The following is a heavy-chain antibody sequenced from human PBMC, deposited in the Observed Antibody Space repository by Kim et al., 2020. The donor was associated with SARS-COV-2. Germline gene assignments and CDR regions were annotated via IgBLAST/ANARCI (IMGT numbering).Heavy chain of an antibody. CDR1: GFTFSSYA. V-gene: IGHV3-23*01. J-gene: IGHJ4*02. Sequence: GGSLRLSCAASGFTFSSYAMSWVRQAPGKGLEWVSAISGSGGSTYYADSVKGRFTISRDNSKNTLYLQMNSLRAEDTAVYYCAKRAPEYYDILTGYYQIDYWGQGTLVTVSS. CDR3: AKRAPEYYDILTGYYQIDY. D-gene: IGHD3-9*01. CDR2: ISGSGGST.